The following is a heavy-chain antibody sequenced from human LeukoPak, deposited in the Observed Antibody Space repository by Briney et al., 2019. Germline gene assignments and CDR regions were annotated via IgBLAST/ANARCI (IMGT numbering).Heavy chain of an antibody. CDR2: INPNSGDT. CDR1: GYTFTGYI. J-gene: IGHJ6*03. D-gene: IGHD4-11*01. V-gene: IGHV1-2*02. Sequence: GASVKVSCKASGYTFTGYIMHWVRQAPGQGLEWMGWINPNSGDTKYTQKFQGRVALTRDTSISTAYMELRSLTSDDTAVYYCARGGHYTQPYYSYMDVWGKGTTVTVSS. CDR3: ARGGHYTQPYYSYMDV.